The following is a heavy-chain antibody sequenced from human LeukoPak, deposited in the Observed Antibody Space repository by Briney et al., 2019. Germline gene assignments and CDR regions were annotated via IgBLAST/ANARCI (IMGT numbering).Heavy chain of an antibody. V-gene: IGHV3-7*04. CDR3: ARSGVVAATHPLNY. Sequence: GGSLRLSCAASGFTFSSYWMSWVRQASGKGLEWVANIKQDGSEKYYVDSVKGRFTISRDNAKNSLYLQMNSLRAEDTAVYYCARSGVVAATHPLNYWGQGTLVTVSS. J-gene: IGHJ4*02. D-gene: IGHD2-15*01. CDR2: IKQDGSEK. CDR1: GFTFSSYW.